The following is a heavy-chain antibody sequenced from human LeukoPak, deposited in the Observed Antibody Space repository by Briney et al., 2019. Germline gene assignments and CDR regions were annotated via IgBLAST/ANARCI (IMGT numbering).Heavy chain of an antibody. CDR3: AKDLEQWLSKNYYYYMDV. D-gene: IGHD6-19*01. V-gene: IGHV3-23*01. J-gene: IGHJ6*03. Sequence: GGSLRLSCAASGFTFSSYAMSWVRQAPGKGLEWVSAISGSGGSTYYADSVKVRFTISRDNSKNTLYLQMNSLRAEDTAVYYCAKDLEQWLSKNYYYYMDVWGKGTTVTVSS. CDR1: GFTFSSYA. CDR2: ISGSGGST.